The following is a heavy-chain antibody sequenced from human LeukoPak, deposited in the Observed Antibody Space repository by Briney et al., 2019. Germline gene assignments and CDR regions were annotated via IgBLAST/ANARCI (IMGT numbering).Heavy chain of an antibody. J-gene: IGHJ4*02. CDR2: ISGSGGNT. V-gene: IGHV3-23*01. D-gene: IGHD3-16*02. Sequence: EAGGSRILSCAASGFTFSSYAMSWVRQPPGKGLEWVSAISGSGGNTYYADSVKGRFTMSRDNSKNTLYLQMNSLRAEDTAVYFCAKTVSGSHSYQGGDYWGQGTLVTVST. CDR3: AKTVSGSHSYQGGDY. CDR1: GFTFSSYA.